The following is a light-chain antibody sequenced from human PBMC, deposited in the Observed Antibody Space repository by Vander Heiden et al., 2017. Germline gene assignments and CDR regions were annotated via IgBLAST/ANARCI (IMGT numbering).Light chain of an antibody. V-gene: IGKV3-15*01. Sequence: EIVMTPSPATLSVSPGEGATISCRASQSVYSKLAWYQQKPGQAPRLLIYGTSTRATDIPARFSGSGSRTEFTLTISSLQSEDIAVYYCQQYNNWPPLTFGGGTKVEIK. CDR1: QSVYSK. CDR3: QQYNNWPPLT. CDR2: GTS. J-gene: IGKJ4*01.